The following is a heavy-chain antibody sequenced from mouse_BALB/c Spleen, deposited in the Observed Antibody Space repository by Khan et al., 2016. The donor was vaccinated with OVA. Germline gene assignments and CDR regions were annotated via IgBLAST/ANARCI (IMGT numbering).Heavy chain of an antibody. V-gene: IGHV5-6*01. Sequence: EVELVESGGDFVRPGGSLKLSCAASGFTFSTYGMSWVRQTPDKRLEWVATINTGGAYTYYPDTVKGRFTISRDNAKTPLYLQLSSLKSGDTAIYYCARHAYYYNSEGFAYWGQGTLVTVSA. J-gene: IGHJ3*01. CDR2: INTGGAYT. CDR3: ARHAYYYNSEGFAY. D-gene: IGHD1-1*01. CDR1: GFTFSTYG.